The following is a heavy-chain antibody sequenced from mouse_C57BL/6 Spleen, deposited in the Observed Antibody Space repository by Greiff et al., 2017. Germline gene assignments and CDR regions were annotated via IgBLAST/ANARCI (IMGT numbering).Heavy chain of an antibody. Sequence: VKLQESGAELVKPGASVKISCKASGYAFRSYWMNWVKQRPGKGLEWIGQIYPGDGDTNYNGKFKGKATLTADKSSSTAYMQHSSLTSEDSAVYVCARLGNDYRYYAMDYWGQGTSVTVSS. J-gene: IGHJ4*01. D-gene: IGHD2-4*01. CDR2: IYPGDGDT. CDR3: ARLGNDYRYYAMDY. CDR1: GYAFRSYW. V-gene: IGHV1-80*01.